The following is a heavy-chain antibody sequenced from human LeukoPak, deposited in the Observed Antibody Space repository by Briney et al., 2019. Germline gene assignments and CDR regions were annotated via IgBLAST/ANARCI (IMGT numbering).Heavy chain of an antibody. CDR3: ARDSPPDY. J-gene: IGHJ4*02. CDR2: IKQDGSEK. V-gene: IGHV3-7*01. Sequence: GGSLRLSCAASGFAFSNYWMSWVRQAPGKGLEWVANIKQDGSEKFVDSVKGRFTISRDNAKNSLYLQMNSLRADDTAVYYCARDSPPDYWGQGTLVTVSS. CDR1: GFAFSNYW.